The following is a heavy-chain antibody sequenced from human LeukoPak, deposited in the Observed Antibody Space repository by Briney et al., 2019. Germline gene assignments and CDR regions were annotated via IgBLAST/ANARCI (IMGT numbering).Heavy chain of an antibody. V-gene: IGHV4-4*09. J-gene: IGHJ6*02. CDR1: GGSISNSY. CDR2: TFDGGSA. Sequence: PSVTLSLTCTVSGGSISNSYWSWVRQPPGKGLEWIGYTFDGGSANYNPSLKSRVAMSVDTSTDKFSLRLISVTAADTAVYYCARTVSGDFYGMDVWGQGTTVTVSS. CDR3: ARTVSGDFYGMDV. D-gene: IGHD1-26*01.